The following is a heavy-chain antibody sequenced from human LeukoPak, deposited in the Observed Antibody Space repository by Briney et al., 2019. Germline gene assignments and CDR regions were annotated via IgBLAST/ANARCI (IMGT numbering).Heavy chain of an antibody. V-gene: IGHV3-23*01. CDR1: GFTFSSYA. CDR3: ARRAGGYSHPYDY. D-gene: IGHD4-23*01. Sequence: GGSLRLSCAASGFTFSSYAMSWVRQAPGKGLECISGFSGSGGSTYYADSVKGRFTISRDNSKNTLYLQMNSLRAEDTAVYYCARRAGGYSHPYDYWGQGILVTVSS. CDR2: FSGSGGST. J-gene: IGHJ4*02.